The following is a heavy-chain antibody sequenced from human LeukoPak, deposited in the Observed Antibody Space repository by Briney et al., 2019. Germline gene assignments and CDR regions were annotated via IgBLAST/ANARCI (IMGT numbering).Heavy chain of an antibody. CDR1: GFTFSKFG. D-gene: IGHD2-15*01. CDR2: IWKSGGEE. J-gene: IGHJ4*02. Sequence: GGSLRLSCAATGFTFSKFGMHWVRQAPGKGLEWLALIWKSGGEEYYADSVKGRFTISRENSKTTLYLQMNSLRAEDTAVYYCAREEEFELPASLDYWGQGTVVTVSS. V-gene: IGHV3-33*01. CDR3: AREEEFELPASLDY.